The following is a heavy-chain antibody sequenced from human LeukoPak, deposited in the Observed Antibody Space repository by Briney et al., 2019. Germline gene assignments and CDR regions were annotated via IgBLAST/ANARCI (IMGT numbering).Heavy chain of an antibody. CDR3: AKVSTTFGELYAFDI. CDR2: ISYDRSNK. CDR1: GFTFSNYG. J-gene: IGHJ3*02. D-gene: IGHD3-10*01. V-gene: IGHV3-30*18. Sequence: PGRSLRLSCAASGFTFSNYGMHWVRQAPGKGLEWVAVISYDRSNKYYADSVKDRFTISRDNSKNTLYLQMNSLRAEDTAVYFCAKVSTTFGELYAFDIWGQGTMVTVSS.